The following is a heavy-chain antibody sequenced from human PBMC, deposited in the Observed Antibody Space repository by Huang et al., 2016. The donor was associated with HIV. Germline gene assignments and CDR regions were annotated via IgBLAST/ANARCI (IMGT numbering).Heavy chain of an antibody. V-gene: IGHV3-23*01. D-gene: IGHD3-22*01. J-gene: IGHJ4*02. CDR1: GFTFSSYA. CDR2: ISGSGGST. CDR3: AKGSITMIVVVISFDY. Sequence: EVQLLESGGGLVQPGGSLRLSCAASGFTFSSYAMSWVRQAPGKGLGWVSGISGSGGSTYYADSVKGRFTISRDNSKNTLYLQMNSLRAEDTAVYYCAKGSITMIVVVISFDYWGQGTLVTVSS.